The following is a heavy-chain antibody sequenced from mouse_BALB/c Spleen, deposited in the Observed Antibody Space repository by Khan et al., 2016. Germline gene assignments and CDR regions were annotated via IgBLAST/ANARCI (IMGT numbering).Heavy chain of an antibody. CDR3: SREGISTVVAKGLDY. D-gene: IGHD1-1*01. CDR2: IDPYNGGT. J-gene: IGHJ2*01. Sequence: LQQSGPELVKPGASVKVSCKASGYAFTSYNMYWVKQSHGKSLEWIGYIDPYNGGTSYNQKFKGKATLTVDTSSSTAYMHLNRLTSEDSAVYYCSREGISTVVAKGLDYWGQCTTRTVSS. V-gene: IGHV1S135*01. CDR1: GYAFTSYN.